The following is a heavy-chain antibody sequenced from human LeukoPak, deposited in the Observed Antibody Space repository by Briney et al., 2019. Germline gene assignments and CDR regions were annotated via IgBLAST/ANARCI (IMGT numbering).Heavy chain of an antibody. V-gene: IGHV3-23*01. CDR3: AKGSTMVRGALDH. CDR2: ISGSGGST. CDR1: GFTFSSYA. J-gene: IGHJ4*02. Sequence: PGGSLRLSCAASGFTFSSYAMSWVRQAPGKGLEWVSDISGSGGSTNHADSVKGRFTISRDNSKNMLYLQMNSLRAEDTAVYYCAKGSTMVRGALDHWGQGTLVTVSS. D-gene: IGHD3-10*01.